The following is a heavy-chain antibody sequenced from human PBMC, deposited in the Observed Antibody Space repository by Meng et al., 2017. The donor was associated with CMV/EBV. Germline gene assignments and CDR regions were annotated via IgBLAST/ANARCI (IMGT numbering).Heavy chain of an antibody. CDR1: GGSLSSYY. D-gene: IGHD6-19*01. CDR2: IYTSGST. Sequence: QVQMQESGAGLVKPSETLSLTCTVSGGSLSSYYCSLIRQTAGKGLEWIGRIYTSGSTNYNPSLKSRVTMSVDTSKNQFSLKLSSVTAADTAVYYCARDSSGWYPHFDYWGQGTLVTVSS. V-gene: IGHV4-4*07. CDR3: ARDSSGWYPHFDY. J-gene: IGHJ4*02.